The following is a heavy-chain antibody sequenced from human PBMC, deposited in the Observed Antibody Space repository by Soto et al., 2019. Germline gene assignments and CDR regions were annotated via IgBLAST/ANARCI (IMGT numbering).Heavy chain of an antibody. CDR2: IIPMLSMS. Sequence: QVQLVQSGAEVKKSGSSVRVSCKASGGTFNSYTLSWVRQAPGQRLEWMGRIIPMLSMSTYAQKFQGRVSIIADKSTNPVYLDLSSLRSDDTASYYCATSYGSGSRPFDYWGQGTLVTVSS. CDR1: GGTFNSYT. J-gene: IGHJ4*02. D-gene: IGHD3-10*01. V-gene: IGHV1-69*02. CDR3: ATSYGSGSRPFDY.